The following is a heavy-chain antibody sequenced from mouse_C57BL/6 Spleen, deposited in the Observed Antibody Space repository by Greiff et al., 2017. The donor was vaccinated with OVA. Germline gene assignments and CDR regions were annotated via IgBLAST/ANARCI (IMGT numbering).Heavy chain of an antibody. Sequence: DVKLVESGGGLVKPGGSLKLSCAASGFTFSSYTMSWVRQTPEKRLEWVATISGGGGNTYYPDSVKGRFTISRDNAKNTLYLQMSSLRSEDTALYYCARRYYGNYGFAYWGQGTLVTVSA. J-gene: IGHJ3*01. CDR3: ARRYYGNYGFAY. D-gene: IGHD2-1*01. CDR1: GFTFSSYT. CDR2: ISGGGGNT. V-gene: IGHV5-9*01.